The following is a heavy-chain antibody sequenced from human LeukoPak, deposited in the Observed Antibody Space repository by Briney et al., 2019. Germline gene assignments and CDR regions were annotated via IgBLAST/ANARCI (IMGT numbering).Heavy chain of an antibody. CDR3: ARFKSGGFSYFDS. CDR1: GASLTRPTYY. CDR2: LFSTGSA. D-gene: IGHD3-3*01. J-gene: IGHJ4*02. V-gene: IGHV4-61*01. Sequence: SETLSLTCSVSGASLTRPTYYLWSWIRQPPGKGLELIGSLFSTGSATLNPSLKSRVTMSLDTSKSQFSLKLSSVTAEDSAVYYCARFKSGGFSYFDSWGQGTLVAVSS.